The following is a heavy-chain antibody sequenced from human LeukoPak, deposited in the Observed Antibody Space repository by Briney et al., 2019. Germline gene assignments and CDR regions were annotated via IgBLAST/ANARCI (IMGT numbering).Heavy chain of an antibody. D-gene: IGHD4-23*01. CDR2: ISGYNGKT. CDR1: GYTFSSYE. CDR3: ARGGTSVDY. J-gene: IGHJ4*02. Sequence: ASVRVSCKASGYTFSSYELSWGRQAPGQGLEWMGWISGYNGKTDYAQTLQGRVTMTTDTSTRTDYMEMRSVRAENTGVYNSARGGTSVDYWGQGPLVSVSS. V-gene: IGHV1-18*01.